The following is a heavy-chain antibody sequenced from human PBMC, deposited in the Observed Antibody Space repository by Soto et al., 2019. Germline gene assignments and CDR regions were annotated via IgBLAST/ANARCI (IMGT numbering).Heavy chain of an antibody. D-gene: IGHD2-21*02. J-gene: IGHJ3*02. CDR3: ARVRGRLYCGGDCYSVSAFDI. V-gene: IGHV4-38-2*01. CDR1: GYSISSGYY. Sequence: SETLSLTCAVSGYSISSGYYWWWIRQPGGEGLEWFGSIYHSGSTYYNPSLNSRVTISVDTSKNQFSLKLSSVTAADTAVYYCARVRGRLYCGGDCYSVSAFDIWGQGTMVTVSS. CDR2: IYHSGST.